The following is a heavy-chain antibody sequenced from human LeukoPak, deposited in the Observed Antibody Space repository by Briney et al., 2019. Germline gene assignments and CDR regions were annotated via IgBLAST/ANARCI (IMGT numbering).Heavy chain of an antibody. J-gene: IGHJ4*02. V-gene: IGHV3-30*18. CDR2: RSYDGYNK. CDR1: EFTFSSYG. Sequence: GGSLSLSCAATEFTFSSYGVHWVRQAAGKGLEWVAVRSYDGYNKYYADSVKGRFTISRDNSKNTLYLQMNSLRAEDTAVFYCAKNRGYNYGYGPFDFWGQGTLVTVSS. D-gene: IGHD5-18*01. CDR3: AKNRGYNYGYGPFDF.